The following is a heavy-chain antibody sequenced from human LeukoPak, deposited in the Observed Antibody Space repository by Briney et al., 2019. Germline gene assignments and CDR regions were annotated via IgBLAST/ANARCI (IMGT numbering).Heavy chain of an antibody. D-gene: IGHD6-13*01. CDR1: GGSFSGYF. J-gene: IGHJ5*02. Sequence: SETLSLTCAVYGGSFSGYFWNWIRQPPGKGLEWIGEINHSGSTNYNPSLKSRVTISVDTSKNQFSLKLSSVTAADTAVYYCARGLEAYSSSWYALVNWFDPWGQGALVTVSS. CDR2: INHSGST. CDR3: ARGLEAYSSSWYALVNWFDP. V-gene: IGHV4-34*01.